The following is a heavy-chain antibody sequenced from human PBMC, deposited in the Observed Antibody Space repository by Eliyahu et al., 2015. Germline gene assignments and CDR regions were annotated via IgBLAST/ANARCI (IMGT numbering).Heavy chain of an antibody. J-gene: IGHJ3*02. Sequence: EVQLVESGGGLVQPGXSLXLSCXAPGXXFADYALHWVRQAPGKGLEGVSGISWNSGSIGYADSVKGRFTISRDNAKNSLYLQMNSLRAEDTALYYCAKDMGSSGYWGAFDIWGQGTMVTVSS. V-gene: IGHV3-9*01. D-gene: IGHD3-22*01. CDR1: GXXFADYA. CDR2: ISWNSGSI. CDR3: AKDMGSSGYWGAFDI.